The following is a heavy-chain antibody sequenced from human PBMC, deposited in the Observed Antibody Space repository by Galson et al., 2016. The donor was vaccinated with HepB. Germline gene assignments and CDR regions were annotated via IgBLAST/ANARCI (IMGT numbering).Heavy chain of an antibody. CDR3: ARVHTASSSFGMDV. CDR2: IYPSDSKT. CDR1: GDSFRNNW. D-gene: IGHD5-18*01. Sequence: QSGAEVKKPGESLKISCKGSGDSFRNNWIAWVRQMPGKGLEWMGIIYPSDSKTRYRPSFQGQVTISADKSISTAYLQWSSLKASDTAIYYCARVHTASSSFGMDVWGQGTTVTVSS. J-gene: IGHJ6*02. V-gene: IGHV5-51*01.